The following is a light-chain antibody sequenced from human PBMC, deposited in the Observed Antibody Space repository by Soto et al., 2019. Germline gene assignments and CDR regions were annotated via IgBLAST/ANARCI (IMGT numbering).Light chain of an antibody. CDR2: TTS. CDR1: HPINNW. J-gene: IGKJ5*01. Sequence: DLEMTQSPSSLSASVGVRVSITCRASHPINNWLAWYQQKPNQDPRSLIYTTSIRQSGVPSRFSGSGSGPDFTLTSTSREPEDFSNYFCQQYANYPLTGGQGTRLDI. V-gene: IGKV1D-16*01. CDR3: QQYANYPLT.